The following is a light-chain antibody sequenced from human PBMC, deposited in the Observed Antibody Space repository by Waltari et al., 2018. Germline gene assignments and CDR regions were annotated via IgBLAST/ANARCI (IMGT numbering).Light chain of an antibody. Sequence: EIVLTQSPATLSVSPGERATRSCRASHSVSTKVAGYQQRPGPAPRLLIYAASSRATGVPARFGGSGSETDFTLTISGLQAEDVAVYYCQQYFRTPFTFGGGTKVEI. CDR3: QQYFRTPFT. V-gene: IGKV3-15*01. CDR1: HSVSTK. J-gene: IGKJ4*01. CDR2: AAS.